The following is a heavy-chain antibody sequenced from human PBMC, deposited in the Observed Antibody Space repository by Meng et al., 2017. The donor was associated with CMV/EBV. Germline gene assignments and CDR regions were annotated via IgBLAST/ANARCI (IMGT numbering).Heavy chain of an antibody. CDR2: IIPIFGTA. Sequence: SVKVSCKASGGTFSSYAISWVRQAPGQGLEWMGGIIPIFGTANYAQKFQGRVTITTDESTSTAYMELSSLRSEDTAVYYCARVGLLYLGHDAFDIWGQGTMVTVSS. CDR3: ARVGLLYLGHDAFDI. J-gene: IGHJ3*02. D-gene: IGHD2-2*02. CDR1: GGTFSSYA. V-gene: IGHV1-69*05.